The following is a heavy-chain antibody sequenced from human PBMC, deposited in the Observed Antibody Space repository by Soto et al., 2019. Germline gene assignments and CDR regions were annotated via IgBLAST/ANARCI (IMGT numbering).Heavy chain of an antibody. D-gene: IGHD1-26*01. CDR2: VYHTGTT. V-gene: IGHV4-31*01. J-gene: IGHJ5*02. CDR3: AREGHSSWEWLDP. Sequence: QVQLQESGPGLVEPSQTLSLVCSVSGDPLSYGGYYWSWVRQSPRKALEWIGFVYHTGTTYYHPSLESPVTMAVHMSKNEFSLKLTSVTAADTATYYCAREGHSSWEWLDPWGQEILFTVSS. CDR1: GDPLSYGGYY.